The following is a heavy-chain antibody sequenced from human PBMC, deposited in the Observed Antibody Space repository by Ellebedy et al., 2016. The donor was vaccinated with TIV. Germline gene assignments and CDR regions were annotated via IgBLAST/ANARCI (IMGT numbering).Heavy chain of an antibody. Sequence: PGGSLRLSCSASGFTFGDYGMSWVRQAPGKVLEWVSGISWNGGTTSYADSVRGRFTISRDNAKNSLYLQMNSLRVEDTALYYCARTTYYYYALDVWGQGTTVTVSS. CDR2: ISWNGGTT. CDR3: ARTTYYYYALDV. CDR1: GFTFGDYG. V-gene: IGHV3-20*04. J-gene: IGHJ6*02. D-gene: IGHD4-17*01.